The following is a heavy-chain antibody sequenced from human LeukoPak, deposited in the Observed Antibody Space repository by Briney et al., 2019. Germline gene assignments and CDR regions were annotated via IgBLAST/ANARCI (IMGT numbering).Heavy chain of an antibody. CDR3: ARDVGTVTTI. Sequence: ASVKVSCKASGYTFTGYYLHWVRQAPGQGLEWMGWINPSSGATNFAQKFQGRVTMTWDTSLSTAYMELSSLRSDDTAVYYCARDVGTVTTIWGQGTLVTVSA. D-gene: IGHD4-11*01. J-gene: IGHJ4*02. CDR2: INPSSGAT. CDR1: GYTFTGYY. V-gene: IGHV1-2*02.